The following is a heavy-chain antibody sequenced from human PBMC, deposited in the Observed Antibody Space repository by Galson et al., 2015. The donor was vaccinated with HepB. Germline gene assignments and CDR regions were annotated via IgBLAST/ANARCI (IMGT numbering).Heavy chain of an antibody. CDR1: GFTFSNYD. D-gene: IGHD3-3*01. Sequence: SLRLSCAASGFTFSNYDMHWVRQAPGKGLEWVAVIWYDGSNKYYADSVKGRFTISRDNSKNTLYLQMNSLRAEDTAVYYCARDGGYYDFWSGYSTPHSPPVYGMDVWGQGTTVTVSS. J-gene: IGHJ6*02. V-gene: IGHV3-33*01. CDR3: ARDGGYYDFWSGYSTPHSPPVYGMDV. CDR2: IWYDGSNK.